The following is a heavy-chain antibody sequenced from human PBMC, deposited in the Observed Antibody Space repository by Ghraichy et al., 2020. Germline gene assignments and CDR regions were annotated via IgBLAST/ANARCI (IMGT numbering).Heavy chain of an antibody. D-gene: IGHD3-16*02. Sequence: SGPTLVKPTQTHTLTCTFSEFSLSTRGVGVGWIRQPPGEALEWLALIYWDDDRRYSPSLKSRLTITKDTPKNLVVLTMTNMDPVDTATYYCAHVMITYGGVIAPLDAFDVWGQGTVVTVSS. CDR2: IYWDDDR. CDR1: EFSLSTRGVG. CDR3: AHVMITYGGVIAPLDAFDV. V-gene: IGHV2-5*02. J-gene: IGHJ3*01.